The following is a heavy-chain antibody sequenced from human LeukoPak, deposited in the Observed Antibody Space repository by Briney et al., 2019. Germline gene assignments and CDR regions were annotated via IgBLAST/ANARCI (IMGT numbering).Heavy chain of an antibody. CDR2: FDPEDGET. Sequence: ASVKVSCKVSGYTLTELSMHWVRQAPGKGLEWMGGFDPEDGETIYAQKFQGRVTMSEDTSTDTAYVELSRLRSDDTAVYYCAREQLRTGVVYYYCYMDVWGKGTTVTVSS. CDR3: AREQLRTGVVYYYCYMDV. CDR1: GYTLTELS. J-gene: IGHJ6*03. D-gene: IGHD1-1*01. V-gene: IGHV1-24*01.